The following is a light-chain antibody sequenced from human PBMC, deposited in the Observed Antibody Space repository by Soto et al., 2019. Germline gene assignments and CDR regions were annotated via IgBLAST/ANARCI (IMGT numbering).Light chain of an antibody. J-gene: IGLJ2*01. V-gene: IGLV2-23*01. CDR1: SSDVGSYNL. CDR3: CSYAGSSTPHVV. Sequence: QSALTQPASVSGSPGQSITISCTGTSSDVGSYNLVSWYQQHPGKAPKLMIYEGSKRPSGVSNCFSGSKSGNTASLTISGLQAEDEADYYCCSYAGSSTPHVVFGGGTKLTVL. CDR2: EGS.